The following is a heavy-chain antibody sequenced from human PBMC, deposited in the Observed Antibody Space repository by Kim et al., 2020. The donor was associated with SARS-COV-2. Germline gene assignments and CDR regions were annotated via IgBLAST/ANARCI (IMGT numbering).Heavy chain of an antibody. Sequence: ASVKVSCKASGYTFTSYDINWVRQATGQGLEWMGWMNPNSGNTGYAQKVQGRVTMTRNTSISTAYMELSSLRSEDTAVYYCARAKLAARLVSYYYMDVWGKGTKVTVSS. D-gene: IGHD6-6*01. V-gene: IGHV1-8*01. J-gene: IGHJ6*03. CDR2: MNPNSGNT. CDR3: ARAKLAARLVSYYYMDV. CDR1: GYTFTSYD.